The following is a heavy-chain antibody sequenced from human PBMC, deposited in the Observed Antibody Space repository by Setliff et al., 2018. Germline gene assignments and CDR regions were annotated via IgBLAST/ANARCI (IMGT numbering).Heavy chain of an antibody. V-gene: IGHV1-8*02. J-gene: IGHJ4*02. D-gene: IGHD6-19*01. CDR2: MSPNSGDT. CDR1: GYTFTNYD. CDR3: ARVTIAVAGYFDF. Sequence: ASVKVSCKASGYTFTNYDINWVRQATGQGLEWMGWMSPNSGDTGYAQKFQGRVTMTRDTSINTAYMEVSSLRSEDTAVYYCARVTIAVAGYFDFWGQGTLVTVSS.